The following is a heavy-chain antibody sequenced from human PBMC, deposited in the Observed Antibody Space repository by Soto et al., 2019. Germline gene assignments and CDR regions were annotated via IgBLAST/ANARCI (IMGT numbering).Heavy chain of an antibody. CDR3: ARAKGLYSSGWYFDY. CDR1: GGSISTVGHY. CDR2: IYYSGST. J-gene: IGHJ4*02. D-gene: IGHD6-19*01. Sequence: SETLSLTCSVSGGSISTVGHYWTWIRQPPGKGLEWIGYIYYSGSTYYNPSLKSRVTISVDTSKNQFSLKLSSVTAADTAVYYCARAKGLYSSGWYFDYWGQGTQVTVSS. V-gene: IGHV4-31*03.